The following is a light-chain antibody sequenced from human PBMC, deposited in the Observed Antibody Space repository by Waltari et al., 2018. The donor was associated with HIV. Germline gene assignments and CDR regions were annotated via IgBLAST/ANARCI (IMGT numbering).Light chain of an antibody. J-gene: IGLJ3*02. Sequence: SYELPQPPSVSVSPGQTARITCSGDALPKKSADCYQQTSGQAPVLVIYEDSKRPSGISERFSGSSSRKVATFTISGAQEEDAADYYCYSTDSSANHGVFGGGTKLTVL. CDR2: EDS. V-gene: IGLV3-10*01. CDR1: ALPKKS. CDR3: YSTDSSANHGV.